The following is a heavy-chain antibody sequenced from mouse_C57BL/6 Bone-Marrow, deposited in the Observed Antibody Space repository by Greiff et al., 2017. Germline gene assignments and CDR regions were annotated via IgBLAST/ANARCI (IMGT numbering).Heavy chain of an antibody. CDR1: GYTFTDYN. CDR3: ANDLLWLLRYYNAMDY. D-gene: IGHD2-1*01. Sequence: EVQLQESGPELVKPGASVKMSCKASGYTFTDYNMHWVKQSPGKSLEWIGYINPNNGGTSYNEKFKGKATLTVNKSSSTAYMVLRSLTSEESAVYYCANDLLWLLRYYNAMDYWGQGTPVTGSS. J-gene: IGHJ4*01. CDR2: INPNNGGT. V-gene: IGHV1-22*01.